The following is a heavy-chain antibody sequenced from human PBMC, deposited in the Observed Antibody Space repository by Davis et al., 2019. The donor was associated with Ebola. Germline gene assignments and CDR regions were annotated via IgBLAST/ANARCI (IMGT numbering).Heavy chain of an antibody. CDR2: IKQDGSEK. D-gene: IGHD1-26*01. CDR3: AKEGGGSLLAGFDY. Sequence: GGSLRLSCAASAFTFSNYGMHWVRQAPGKGLEWVANIKQDGSEKYYVDSVKGRFTISRDNAKNSLYLQMNSLRAEDTALYYCAKEGGGSLLAGFDYWGQGTLVTVSS. V-gene: IGHV3-7*03. J-gene: IGHJ4*02. CDR1: AFTFSNYG.